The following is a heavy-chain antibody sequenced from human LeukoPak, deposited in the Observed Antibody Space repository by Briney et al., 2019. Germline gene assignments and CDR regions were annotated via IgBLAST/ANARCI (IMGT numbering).Heavy chain of an antibody. D-gene: IGHD5-12*01. CDR2: ISPYNDDT. CDR1: GYTFSSSG. CDR3: ARSGSGYNPIDF. V-gene: IGHV1-18*01. Sequence: ASVKVSCKASGYTFSSSGISWVRQAPGQGLEWMGWISPYNDDTRYEQTLQGRVTMTTDTSTSTVYMELRSLRSDHTAVYYCARSGSGYNPIDFWGQGTRVTVSS. J-gene: IGHJ4*02.